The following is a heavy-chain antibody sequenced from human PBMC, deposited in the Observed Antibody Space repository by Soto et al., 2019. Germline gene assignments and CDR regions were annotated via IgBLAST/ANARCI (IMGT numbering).Heavy chain of an antibody. CDR3: TRGASGYGNFDY. V-gene: IGHV3-74*01. CDR2: INSDGSSI. D-gene: IGHD5-12*01. J-gene: IGHJ4*02. Sequence: EVQLVESGGGVVQPGGSLRLSCAASGFSFSTWMHWVRQAPGKGLEWLSRINSDGSSISYADSVKGRFTVSRDNAKKTLHLQINSLTAEDTAVYYCTRGASGYGNFDYWGQGVLLTVSS. CDR1: GFSFSTW.